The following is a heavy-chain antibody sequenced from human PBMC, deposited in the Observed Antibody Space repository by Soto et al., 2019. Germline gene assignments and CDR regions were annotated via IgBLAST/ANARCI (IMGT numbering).Heavy chain of an antibody. D-gene: IGHD3-22*01. CDR1: GFTFSRYW. CDR2: ISSRSSTI. CDR3: ARDRHYYDSSGYSPYLDY. J-gene: IGHJ4*02. V-gene: IGHV3-48*02. Sequence: EVQLVESGGGLVQPGGSLRLSCAASGFTFSRYWMSWVRQAPGKGLEWVSYISSRSSTIYYADSVKGRFTISRDNAKNSLYLQMNSLRDEDTAVYYCARDRHYYDSSGYSPYLDYWGQGTLVTVSS.